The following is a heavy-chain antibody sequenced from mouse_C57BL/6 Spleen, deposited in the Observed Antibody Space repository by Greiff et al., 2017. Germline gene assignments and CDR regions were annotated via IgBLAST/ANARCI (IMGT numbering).Heavy chain of an antibody. D-gene: IGHD2-1*01. Sequence: VQLQQPGTELVEPGASVKMSCKASGYTFTSYWMHWVKQRPGQGLEWIGNIKPSNGGTNYNEKFKSKAKLTVDKSSRPAYMQHSSLTSEDSTVYYCASGGGGHYGNYKYFDVWGTGTTVTVSS. CDR3: ASGGGGHYGNYKYFDV. V-gene: IGHV1-53*01. CDR2: IKPSNGGT. J-gene: IGHJ1*03. CDR1: GYTFTSYW.